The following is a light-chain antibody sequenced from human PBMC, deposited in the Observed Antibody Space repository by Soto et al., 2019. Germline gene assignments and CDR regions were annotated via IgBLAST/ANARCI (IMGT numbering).Light chain of an antibody. CDR1: QSVSSNY. V-gene: IGKV3-20*01. J-gene: IGKJ5*01. CDR3: QHYGSSPRT. Sequence: EIVLTQSPGTLSLSPVERAIFSFSSSQSVSSNYLAWYQQKPGQAPRLLIYGTSSRATGIPDRFSGSGPGTDFTLTISRLEPEDFALYYCQHYGSSPRTFGQGTRLEIK. CDR2: GTS.